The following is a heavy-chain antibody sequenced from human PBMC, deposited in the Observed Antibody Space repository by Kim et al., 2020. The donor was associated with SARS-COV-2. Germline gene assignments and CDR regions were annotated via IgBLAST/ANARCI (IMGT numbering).Heavy chain of an antibody. J-gene: IGHJ4*02. V-gene: IGHV3-23*01. D-gene: IGHD1-20*01. CDR1: GFTFSSYA. CDR2: ISGSGGST. CDR3: AKDRSLDNWNDVGDPWGPVDY. Sequence: GGSLRLSCAASGFTFSSYAMSWVRQAPGKGLEWVSAISGSGGSTYYADSVKGRFTISRDNSKNTLYLQMNSLRAEDTAVYYCAKDRSLDNWNDVGDPWGPVDYWGQGTLVTVSS.